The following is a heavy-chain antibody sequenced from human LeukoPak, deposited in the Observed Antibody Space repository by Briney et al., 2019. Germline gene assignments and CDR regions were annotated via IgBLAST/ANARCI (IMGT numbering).Heavy chain of an antibody. CDR2: IYYSGST. J-gene: IGHJ3*02. V-gene: IGHV4-59*08. Sequence: ASVTLSLICSVSVRPISSYHWIWLRQPPGKGLEGIGYIYYSGSTNYNPSLKGRVTISVDTSKNQFSLKLSSVTAEDPAVYHCARLNSGSIDAIVIWG. CDR1: VRPISSYH. D-gene: IGHD1-26*01. CDR3: ARLNSGSIDAIVI.